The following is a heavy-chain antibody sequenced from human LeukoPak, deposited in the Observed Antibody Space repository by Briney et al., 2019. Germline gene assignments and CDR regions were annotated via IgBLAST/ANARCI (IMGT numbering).Heavy chain of an antibody. V-gene: IGHV1-69*01. CDR2: IIPILGTA. J-gene: IGHJ4*02. D-gene: IGHD2-2*01. CDR3: ARSYCSSTSCYEVYYFDY. CDR1: GGTFSSYA. Sequence: GASVKVSCKASGGTFSSYAISWVRQAPGQGLEWMGGIIPILGTANYAQKFQGRVTITADESTSTAYMELSSLRSEDTAVYYCARSYCSSTSCYEVYYFDYWGQGTLVTVSS.